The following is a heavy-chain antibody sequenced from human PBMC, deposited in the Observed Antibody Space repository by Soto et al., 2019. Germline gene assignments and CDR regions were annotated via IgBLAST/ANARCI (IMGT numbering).Heavy chain of an antibody. D-gene: IGHD6-13*01. CDR2: ISGSGTTT. V-gene: IGHV3-23*01. CDR3: VKGGWHSSSWFDY. J-gene: IGHJ4*02. Sequence: PVGSLRLSCAASGFTFSNYAMYWVRQAPGKGLEWVSAISGSGTTTYYADSVKGRFSISRDNSKNTLYLQMNSLRAEDTAVYYCVKGGWHSSSWFDYWGQGTLVTVSS. CDR1: GFTFSNYA.